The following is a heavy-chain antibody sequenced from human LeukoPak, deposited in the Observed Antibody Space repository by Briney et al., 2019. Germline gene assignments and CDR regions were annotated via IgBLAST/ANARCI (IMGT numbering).Heavy chain of an antibody. D-gene: IGHD2-15*01. Sequence: SETLSLTCTVSGVSISSYYWSWIRQPPGKGLEWIGYIYYSGSTNYNPSLKSRVTISVDTSKNQFSLKLSSVTAADTAVYYCARDYCSGGSCYLFDYWGQGTLVTVSS. V-gene: IGHV4-59*01. J-gene: IGHJ4*02. CDR2: IYYSGST. CDR1: GVSISSYY. CDR3: ARDYCSGGSCYLFDY.